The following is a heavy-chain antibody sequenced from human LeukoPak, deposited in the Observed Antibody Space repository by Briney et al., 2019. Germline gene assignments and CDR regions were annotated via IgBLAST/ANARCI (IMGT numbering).Heavy chain of an antibody. CDR1: GGSISGSSYY. V-gene: IGHV4-39*01. D-gene: IGHD1-26*01. CDR3: ARGIGDY. Sequence: SETLSLTCTVSGGSISGSSYYWGWIRQPPGKGLEWIGSIYYSGSTYYNPSLKSRVTISVDTSKNQFSLKLSSVTAADTAVYYCARGIGDYWGQGTLVTVSS. CDR2: IYYSGST. J-gene: IGHJ4*02.